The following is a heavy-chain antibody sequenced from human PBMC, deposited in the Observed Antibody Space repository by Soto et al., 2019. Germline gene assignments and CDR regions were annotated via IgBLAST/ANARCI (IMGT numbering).Heavy chain of an antibody. CDR3: AGAFITMVRGVVINWFDP. J-gene: IGHJ5*02. D-gene: IGHD3-10*01. V-gene: IGHV4-59*01. Sequence: SETLSLTCSFSGASFSSYYWSWIRQPPGKGLEWIGYIYYNGNTDYNPSLKSRVTMSVDTSKNQFFLKLTSVTAADTAVYYCAGAFITMVRGVVINWFDPWGQGTLVTVSS. CDR2: IYYNGNT. CDR1: GASFSSYY.